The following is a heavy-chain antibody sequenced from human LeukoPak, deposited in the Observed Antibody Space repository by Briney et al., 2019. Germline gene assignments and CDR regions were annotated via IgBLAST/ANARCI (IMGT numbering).Heavy chain of an antibody. Sequence: ASVKVSCKASGYTFTGYYMHWVRQAPGQGLEWMGWINPNSGGTNSAQKFQGRVTMTRDTSISTAYMERSRLRSDDTAVYYCARDDSGSYYFDYWGQGTLVTVSS. CDR2: INPNSGGT. CDR1: GYTFTGYY. V-gene: IGHV1-2*02. D-gene: IGHD1-26*01. CDR3: ARDDSGSYYFDY. J-gene: IGHJ4*02.